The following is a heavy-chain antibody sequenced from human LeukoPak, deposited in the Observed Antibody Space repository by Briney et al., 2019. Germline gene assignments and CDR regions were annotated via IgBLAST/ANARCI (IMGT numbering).Heavy chain of an antibody. D-gene: IGHD2-2*01. V-gene: IGHV3-30*04. Sequence: GGSLRLSCAASGFTFSSYAMHWVRQAPGKGLEWVAVISYDGSNKYYADSVKGRFTISRDNSKNTLYLQMNSLRAEDTAVYYCARGYCSSTSYYYWRVHYYYGMDVWGQGTTVTVSS. J-gene: IGHJ6*02. CDR3: ARGYCSSTSYYYWRVHYYYGMDV. CDR2: ISYDGSNK. CDR1: GFTFSSYA.